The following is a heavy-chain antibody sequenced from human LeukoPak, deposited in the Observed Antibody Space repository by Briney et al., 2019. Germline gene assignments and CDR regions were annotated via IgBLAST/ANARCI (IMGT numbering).Heavy chain of an antibody. Sequence: SETLSLTCTVSGGSISSSNYYWAWIRQPPGRGLEWIANIFYTGSTYYNPSLKSRVTISVDTSKNQFSLRLSSVTATDTAVYYCAREGWLQTVFDYWGQGTLVTVSS. CDR3: AREGWLQTVFDY. D-gene: IGHD5-24*01. V-gene: IGHV4-39*02. CDR1: GGSISSSNYY. J-gene: IGHJ4*02. CDR2: IFYTGST.